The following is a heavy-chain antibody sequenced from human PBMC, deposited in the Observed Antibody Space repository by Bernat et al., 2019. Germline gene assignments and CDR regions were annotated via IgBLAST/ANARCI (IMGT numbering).Heavy chain of an antibody. CDR3: ARDGPRYCSGGSCYPYY. CDR1: GFTFSSYG. CDR2: IWYDGSNK. D-gene: IGHD2-15*01. J-gene: IGHJ4*02. V-gene: IGHV3-33*01. Sequence: QVQLVESGGGVVQPGRSLRLSCAASGFTFSSYGMHWVRQAPGKGLEWVAVIWYDGSNKYYADSVKGRFTISRDNSNNTLYLQMNSLRAEDTAVYYCARDGPRYCSGGSCYPYYWGQGTLVTVSS.